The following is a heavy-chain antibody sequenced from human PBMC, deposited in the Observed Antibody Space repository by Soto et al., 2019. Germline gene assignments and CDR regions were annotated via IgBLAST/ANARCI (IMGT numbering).Heavy chain of an antibody. V-gene: IGHV3-21*01. CDR1: GFTFSSYS. CDR3: ARETLEGVIAAYNWFDP. D-gene: IGHD3-16*02. J-gene: IGHJ5*02. CDR2: ISSSSSYI. Sequence: EVQLVESGGGLVKPGGSLRLSCAASGFTFSSYSMNWVRQAPGKGLEWVSSISSSSSYIYYADSVKGRFTISRDNAQNSLYLQMNSLRAEATAVYYCARETLEGVIAAYNWFDPWGQGTLVTVSS.